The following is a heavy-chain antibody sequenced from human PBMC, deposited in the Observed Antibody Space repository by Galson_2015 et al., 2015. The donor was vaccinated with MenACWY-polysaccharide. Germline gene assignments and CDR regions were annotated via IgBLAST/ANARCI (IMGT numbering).Heavy chain of an antibody. J-gene: IGHJ5*02. CDR1: GYTFTTYG. CDR2: ISAYNGNT. CDR3: ARDSRADRPGWFDP. Sequence: SVKVSCKASGYTFTTYGLSWLRQAPGQGLEWMGWISAYNGNTNYAQKFQGRVTMTTDTSTTTAYMELRSLRSDDTAVYYCARDSRADRPGWFDPWGQGTLVTVSS. D-gene: IGHD6-6*01. V-gene: IGHV1-18*01.